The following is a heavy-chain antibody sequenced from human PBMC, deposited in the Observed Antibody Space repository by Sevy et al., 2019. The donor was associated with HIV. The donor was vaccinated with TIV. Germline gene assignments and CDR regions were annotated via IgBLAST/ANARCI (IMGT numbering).Heavy chain of an antibody. V-gene: IGHV4-4*07. CDR1: GGSISSYY. J-gene: IGHJ5*02. CDR2: IYTGGNT. CDR3: ASGSDVVATSGFDP. D-gene: IGHD5-12*01. Sequence: SETLSLTCTVSGGSISSYYWSWIRQPAGKGLEWIGRIYTGGNTNYNPSLKSRVTMSLDTSKNQFSLRLRFVTAADTAVYYCASGSDVVATSGFDPWGQGTLVTVSS.